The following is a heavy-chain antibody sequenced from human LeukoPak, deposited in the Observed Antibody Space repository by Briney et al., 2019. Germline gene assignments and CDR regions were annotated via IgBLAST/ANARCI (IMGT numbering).Heavy chain of an antibody. CDR3: AKNYDITGYFYYFDL. V-gene: IGHV3-23*01. CDR2: ISANGCST. CDR1: GFTFGSYP. D-gene: IGHD3-22*01. J-gene: IGHJ4*02. Sequence: GGSLRLSCAASGFTFGSYPMNWVRQAPGKGLEWLSAISANGCSTWHADSVKGRFTISRDNSMNTVYLHVNSLRAEDTAIYYCAKNYDITGYFYYFDLWGQGTLVTVSS.